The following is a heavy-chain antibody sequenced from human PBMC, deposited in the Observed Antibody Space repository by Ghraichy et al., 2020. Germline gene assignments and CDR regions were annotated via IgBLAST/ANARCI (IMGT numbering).Heavy chain of an antibody. Sequence: SETLSLTCAVYGGSFSGYYWSWIRQPPGKGLEWIGEINHSGSTNYNPSLKSRVTISVDTSKNQFSLKLSSVTAADTAVYYCARGPTFPGSYYRNWGQGTLVTVSS. CDR2: INHSGST. CDR3: ARGPTFPGSYYRN. V-gene: IGHV4-34*01. CDR1: GGSFSGYY. J-gene: IGHJ4*02. D-gene: IGHD3-10*01.